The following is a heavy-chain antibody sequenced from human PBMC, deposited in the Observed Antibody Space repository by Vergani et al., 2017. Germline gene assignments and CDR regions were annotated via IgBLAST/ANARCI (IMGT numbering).Heavy chain of an antibody. CDR1: GGSMSGYY. D-gene: IGHD3-9*01. CDR2: IYSTGST. Sequence: QVRLQESGPGLVKPSETPSLTCSVSGGSMSGYYWSWIRQPPGKGLEWIGYIYSTGSTHHNPSLRRRINMSVDTSKNQFSLKLNSVTAADTAMYYCARTEGFILRDFHWALWGQGTLVTVSS. CDR3: ARTEGFILRDFHWAL. V-gene: IGHV4-59*06. J-gene: IGHJ4*02.